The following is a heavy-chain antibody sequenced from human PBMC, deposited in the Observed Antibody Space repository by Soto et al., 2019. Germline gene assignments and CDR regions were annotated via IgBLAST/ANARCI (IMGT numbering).Heavy chain of an antibody. CDR1: GGSIISGGYS. Sequence: PSETLSLTCAVSGGSIISGGYSWSWIRQPPGKGLEWIGYIYHSESTYYNPSLKSRVTISVDRSKNQFSLKLSSVTAADTAVYYCAGSIAARLLGNWFDPWGQGTLVTVSS. V-gene: IGHV4-30-2*01. J-gene: IGHJ5*02. D-gene: IGHD6-6*01. CDR2: IYHSEST. CDR3: AGSIAARLLGNWFDP.